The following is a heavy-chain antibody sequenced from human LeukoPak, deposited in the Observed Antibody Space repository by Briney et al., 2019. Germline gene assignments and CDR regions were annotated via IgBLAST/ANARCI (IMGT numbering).Heavy chain of an antibody. J-gene: IGHJ3*02. CDR2: IYTSGST. Sequence: SQTLFLTCTVSGGSISSGFYYWSWIRQPAGKGLEWIGRIYTSGSTHYNPSLKSRVTISVDTSKNQFSLKLSSVTAADTAVYYCARDKSIDAFDIWGQGTMVTVSS. D-gene: IGHD6-6*01. CDR1: GGSISSGFYY. CDR3: ARDKSIDAFDI. V-gene: IGHV4-61*02.